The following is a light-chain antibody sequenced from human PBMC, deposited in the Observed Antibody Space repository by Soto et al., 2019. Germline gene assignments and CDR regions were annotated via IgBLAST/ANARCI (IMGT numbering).Light chain of an antibody. CDR2: GAS. V-gene: IGKV3-20*01. CDR1: QSVSSSY. J-gene: IGKJ2*01. Sequence: DIVLTQYPGTLSLSPGERATLSCRASQSVSSSYLAWYQQKPGQAPRLLIYGASSRATGIPDRFSGSGSGTDFTLTISRREPEDFAVYYCQQDGSSPYPVGQGTKLEIK. CDR3: QQDGSSPYP.